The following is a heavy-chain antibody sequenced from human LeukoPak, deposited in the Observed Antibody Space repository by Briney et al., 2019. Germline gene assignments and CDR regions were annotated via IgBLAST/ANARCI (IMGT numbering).Heavy chain of an antibody. Sequence: GGSLRLSCAASGFTFSSYEMNWGRQAPGKGLEWVSYISSSGSTIYYADSVKGRFTISRDNAKNSLYLQMNSLRAEDTAVYYCAELGITMIGGVWGKGTTVTISS. V-gene: IGHV3-48*03. CDR1: GFTFSSYE. CDR3: AELGITMIGGV. J-gene: IGHJ6*04. CDR2: ISSSGSTI. D-gene: IGHD3-10*02.